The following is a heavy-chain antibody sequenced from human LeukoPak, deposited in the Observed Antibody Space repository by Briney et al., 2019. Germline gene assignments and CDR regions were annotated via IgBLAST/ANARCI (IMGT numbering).Heavy chain of an antibody. J-gene: IGHJ1*01. D-gene: IGHD3-9*01. CDR3: ARVKDVNDDIMFHH. CDR2: IKQDGSQK. V-gene: IGHV3-7*01. CDR1: GFSFNSYW. Sequence: GGSLRLSCAASGFSFNSYWMNWVRQAPGKGLEWVANIKQDGSQKNYVDSVKGRFTIPRDNAKNSLYLQMNSLRAEDTAVYYCARVKDVNDDIMFHHWGQGTLVTVSS.